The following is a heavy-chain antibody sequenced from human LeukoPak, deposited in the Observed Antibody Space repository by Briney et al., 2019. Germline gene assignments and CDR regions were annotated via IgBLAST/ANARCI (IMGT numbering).Heavy chain of an antibody. V-gene: IGHV1-2*02. D-gene: IGHD6-13*01. CDR1: GYTFTGYY. CDR2: INPNSGGT. J-gene: IGHJ5*02. CDR3: ARVYPAAGARLNWFDP. Sequence: ASVKVSCKASGYTFTGYYMHWVRRAPGQGLEWMGWINPNSGGTNYAQKSQGRVTMTRDTSISTAYMELSRLRSDDTAVYYCARVYPAAGARLNWFDPWGQGTLVTVSS.